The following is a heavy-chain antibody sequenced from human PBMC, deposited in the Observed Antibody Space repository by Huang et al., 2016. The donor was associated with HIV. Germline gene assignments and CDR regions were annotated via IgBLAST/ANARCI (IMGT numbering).Heavy chain of an antibody. CDR1: GYTFTTYS. CDR2: INTKTGKP. J-gene: IGHJ4*02. CDR3: ARYRLTGTFLDS. Sequence: QVQLVQSGSELRKPGASVKVSCKASGYTFTTYSLIWLGQDHGKGLEWRGWINTKTGKPTDAQGVTGRVVFSLDTTVKTAYLQISSLKTDDTAKYFCARYRLTGTFLDSWGQGTQVTVSS. D-gene: IGHD3-9*01. V-gene: IGHV7-4-1*02.